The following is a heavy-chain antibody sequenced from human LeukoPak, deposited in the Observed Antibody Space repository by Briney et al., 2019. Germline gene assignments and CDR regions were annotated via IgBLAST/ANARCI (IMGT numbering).Heavy chain of an antibody. CDR3: ARDLLDQGALSDWVY. D-gene: IGHD1-26*01. CDR2: ISYDGSNK. V-gene: IGHV3-30*04. Sequence: GGSLRLSCAASGFTFSSYAMHWVRQAPGKGLEWVAVISYDGSNKYYADSVKGRFTISRDNSKNTLYLQMNSLRAEDTAVYYCARDLLDQGALSDWVYWGQGTLVTVSS. CDR1: GFTFSSYA. J-gene: IGHJ4*02.